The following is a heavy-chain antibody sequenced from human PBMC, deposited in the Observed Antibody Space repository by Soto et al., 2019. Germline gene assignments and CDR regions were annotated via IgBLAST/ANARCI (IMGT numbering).Heavy chain of an antibody. CDR2: IDPSDSYT. D-gene: IGHD3-22*01. Sequence: PGESLKISCKGSGYSFTSYWISWARQMPGKGLQWMGRIDPSDSYTNYSPSFQGHVTISADKSISTAYLQWTSLKASDTAMYYCARRKTLSSGYDSEYYYGMDGWGQGTTVTVSS. V-gene: IGHV5-10-1*01. J-gene: IGHJ6*02. CDR1: GYSFTSYW. CDR3: ARRKTLSSGYDSEYYYGMDG.